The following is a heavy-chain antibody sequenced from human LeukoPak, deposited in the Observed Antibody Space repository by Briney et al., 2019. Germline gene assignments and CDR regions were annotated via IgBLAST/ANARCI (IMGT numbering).Heavy chain of an antibody. J-gene: IGHJ4*02. V-gene: IGHV3-53*04. CDR3: ARGSSHWEFDY. CDR2: IYSGGST. D-gene: IGHD2-2*01. CDR1: GFTVSSNY. Sequence: GGSLRLSCAASGFTVSSNYMSWVRRAPGKGLEWVSVIYSGGSTYYADSVKGRFTISRHNSKNTLYLQMNSLRAEDTAVYYCARGSSHWEFDYWGQGTLVTVSS.